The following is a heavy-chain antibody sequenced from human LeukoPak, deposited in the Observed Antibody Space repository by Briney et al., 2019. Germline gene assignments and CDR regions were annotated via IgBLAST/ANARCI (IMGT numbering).Heavy chain of an antibody. D-gene: IGHD2-2*01. CDR2: ISSSSGYI. CDR3: ARVKIVVVPAAPNYYYGMDV. CDR1: GFTFSSYS. J-gene: IGHJ6*04. Sequence: GGSLRLSCAASGFTFSSYSMNRVRQAPGKGLEWVSSISSSSGYIYYADSVKGRFTISRDNAKNSLYLQMNSLRAEDTAVYYCARVKIVVVPAAPNYYYGMDVWGKGTTVTVSS. V-gene: IGHV3-21*01.